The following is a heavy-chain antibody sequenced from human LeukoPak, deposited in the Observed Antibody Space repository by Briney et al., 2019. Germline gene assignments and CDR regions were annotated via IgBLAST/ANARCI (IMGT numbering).Heavy chain of an antibody. V-gene: IGHV3-48*01. CDR1: GFSVSSNY. Sequence: SGGSLRLSCTASGFSVSSNYMNWVRQAPGKGLEWVSSISSSSTITHYADSVKGRFTISRDNAKNSLYLQMNGLRAEDTAVYYCAREDFWSAYRIDYWGQGTLVTVSS. CDR3: AREDFWSAYRIDY. CDR2: ISSSSTIT. J-gene: IGHJ4*02. D-gene: IGHD3-3*01.